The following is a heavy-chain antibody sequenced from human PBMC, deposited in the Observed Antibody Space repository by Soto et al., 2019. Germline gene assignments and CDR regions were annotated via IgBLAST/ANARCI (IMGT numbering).Heavy chain of an antibody. CDR1: GGTFSSYA. J-gene: IGHJ6*02. CDR3: ARDRGYSYGYGHSYSYYGMDV. V-gene: IGHV1-69*12. Sequence: QVQLVQSGAEVKKPGSSVKVSCKASGGTFSSYAISWVRQAPGQGLEWMGGIIPIFGTANYAQKFQGRVTITADESTSTAYMELSSLRSEDTAVYYCARDRGYSYGYGHSYSYYGMDVWGQGTTVTVSS. D-gene: IGHD5-18*01. CDR2: IIPIFGTA.